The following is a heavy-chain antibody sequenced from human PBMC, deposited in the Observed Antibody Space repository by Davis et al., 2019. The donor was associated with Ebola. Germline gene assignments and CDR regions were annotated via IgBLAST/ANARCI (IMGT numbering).Heavy chain of an antibody. J-gene: IGHJ5*02. CDR3: ARGITMVRGGDNWFDP. CDR1: GGTFSSYA. V-gene: IGHV1-18*01. Sequence: ASVKVSCKASGGTFSSYAISWVRQAPGQGLEWMGWISAYNGNTNYAQKLQGRVTMTTDTSTSTAYMELRSLRSDDTAVYYCARGITMVRGGDNWFDPWGQGTLVTVSS. CDR2: ISAYNGNT. D-gene: IGHD3-10*01.